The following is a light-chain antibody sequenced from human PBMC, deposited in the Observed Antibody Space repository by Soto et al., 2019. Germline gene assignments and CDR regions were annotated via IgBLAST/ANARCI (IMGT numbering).Light chain of an antibody. CDR1: QSVSNN. J-gene: IGKJ4*01. V-gene: IGKV3-15*01. Sequence: EIVLTQSPGTLSLSPGERATLSCRASQSVSNNYLAWYQQKPGQPPRLLIYGASTRAAGVPARFSGSGSGTEFTLTINSLQSEDFAVYYCQQYSNWPLTFGGGTKVDIK. CDR3: QQYSNWPLT. CDR2: GAS.